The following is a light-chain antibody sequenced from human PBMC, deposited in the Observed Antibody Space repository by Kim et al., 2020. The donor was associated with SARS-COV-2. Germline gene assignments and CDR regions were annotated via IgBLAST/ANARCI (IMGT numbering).Light chain of an antibody. Sequence: TLTQPHSVSESPGKTVTISCTRSSGSIASNYVQWYQQRPGSAPTTVIYEDNQRPSGVPDRFSGSIDSSSNSASLTISGLKTEDEADYYCQSYDSSNHWVFGGGTQLTVL. CDR2: EDN. V-gene: IGLV6-57*04. CDR1: SGSIASNY. J-gene: IGLJ3*02. CDR3: QSYDSSNHWV.